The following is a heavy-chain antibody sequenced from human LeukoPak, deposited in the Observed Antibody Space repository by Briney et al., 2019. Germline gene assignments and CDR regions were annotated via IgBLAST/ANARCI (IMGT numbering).Heavy chain of an antibody. V-gene: IGHV1-18*01. Sequence: ASVKVSCKASGYTFTSYGISWVRQAPGQGLEWMGWISAYNGNTNYAQKLRGRVTMTTDTSTSTAYMELSSLRSEDTAVYYCARDGGYCTNGVCYGVDPWGQGTLVTVSS. D-gene: IGHD2-8*01. CDR2: ISAYNGNT. J-gene: IGHJ5*02. CDR3: ARDGGYCTNGVCYGVDP. CDR1: GYTFTSYG.